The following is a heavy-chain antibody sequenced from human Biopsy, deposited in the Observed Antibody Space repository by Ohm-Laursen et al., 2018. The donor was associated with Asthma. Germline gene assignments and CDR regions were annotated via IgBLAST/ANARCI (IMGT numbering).Heavy chain of an antibody. J-gene: IGHJ5*02. D-gene: IGHD6-13*01. CDR2: VHSSGST. CDR1: PGSINDYY. CDR3: ARATSTWSQSGPHFFDH. V-gene: IGHV4-4*08. Sequence: VTLSLTCTVSPGSINDYYWNWIRQFPGKGLEWIGYVHSSGSTRFNPSLKSRVTVSVDTSVDQVSLKLSSVSAADTAIYYCARATSTWSQSGPHFFDHWGPGPLVTVSS.